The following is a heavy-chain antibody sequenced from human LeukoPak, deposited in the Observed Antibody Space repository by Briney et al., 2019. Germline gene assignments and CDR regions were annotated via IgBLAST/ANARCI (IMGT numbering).Heavy chain of an antibody. CDR2: MNPNSGNT. V-gene: IGHV1-8*01. J-gene: IGHJ6*02. Sequence: GASVKVSCKASGYTFTSYDINWVRQATGQGLEWMGWMNPNSGNTGYAQKFQGRVTMTRNTSISTAYMELSSLRSEDTAVYYCARGPGGYYDSSGYFYYYYAMDVWGQGTTVTVSS. D-gene: IGHD3-22*01. CDR3: ARGPGGYYDSSGYFYYYYAMDV. CDR1: GYTFTSYD.